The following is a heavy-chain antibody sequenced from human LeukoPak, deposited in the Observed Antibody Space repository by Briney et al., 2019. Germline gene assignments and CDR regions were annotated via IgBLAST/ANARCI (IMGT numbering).Heavy chain of an antibody. D-gene: IGHD2-2*01. J-gene: IGHJ4*02. CDR3: ARDQYPRSSTSPLDY. V-gene: IGHV3-21*01. Sequence: GGSLRLSCAASGFTFSSYSLNWVRQAPGKGLEWVSSISSSSSYIYYADSVKGRFTFSRDNAKNSLYLQMNSLRAEDTAVYYCARDQYPRSSTSPLDYWGQGTLVTVSS. CDR2: ISSSSSYI. CDR1: GFTFSSYS.